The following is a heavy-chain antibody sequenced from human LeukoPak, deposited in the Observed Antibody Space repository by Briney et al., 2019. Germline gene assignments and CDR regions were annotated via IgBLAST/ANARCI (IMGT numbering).Heavy chain of an antibody. J-gene: IGHJ5*02. CDR2: ISGSGGST. V-gene: IGHV3-23*01. CDR3: AKDYYDSSGYLGGAYNWFDP. D-gene: IGHD3-22*01. CDR1: GFTFSSYA. Sequence: PGGSLRLSCAASGFTFSSYAMSWVRQAPGKGLEWVSAISGSGGSTYYADSVKGRFTISRDNSKNTLYLQMNSLRAEDTAVYYCAKDYYDSSGYLGGAYNWFDPWGQGTLVTVSS.